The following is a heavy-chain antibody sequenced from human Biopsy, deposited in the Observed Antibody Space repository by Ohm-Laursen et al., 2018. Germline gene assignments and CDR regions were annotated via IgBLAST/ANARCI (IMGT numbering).Heavy chain of an antibody. Sequence: TLSLTCAVSGDSINGGRYYWNWIRHHPGKGLEWIGNIFYSANTYYNPSLKSRVTISVDTSKNQFSLKLSSVSAADTAVYYCARLGSGDYFPTFFDFWGQGALVTVS. D-gene: IGHD5-12*01. CDR2: IFYSANT. V-gene: IGHV4-31*11. CDR3: ARLGSGDYFPTFFDF. CDR1: GDSINGGRYY. J-gene: IGHJ4*02.